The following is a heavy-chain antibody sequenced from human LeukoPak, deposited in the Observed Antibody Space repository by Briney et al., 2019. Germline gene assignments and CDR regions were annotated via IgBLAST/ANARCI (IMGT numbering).Heavy chain of an antibody. CDR3: ARSRIQLWNSPFDY. CDR2: IYYSGST. J-gene: IGHJ4*02. D-gene: IGHD5-18*01. Sequence: KPSETLSLTCTVSGGSISSGGYYWSWIRQHPGKGLEWIGYIYYSGSTYYNPSLKSRVTISEDTSKNQFSLKLSSVTAADTGVYYCARSRIQLWNSPFDYWGQGTLVTASS. CDR1: GGSISSGGYY. V-gene: IGHV4-31*03.